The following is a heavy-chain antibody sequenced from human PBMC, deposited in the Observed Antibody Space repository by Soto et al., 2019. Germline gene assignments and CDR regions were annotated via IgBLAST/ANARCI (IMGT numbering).Heavy chain of an antibody. CDR1: GGSICSGGYY. V-gene: IGHV4-31*02. D-gene: IGHD3-10*01. CDR2: IYYSRST. Sequence: TLSLTCTVSGGSICSGGYYSIWIRQHPGKGLEWIGYIYYSRSTYYNPSLKSRVTRSVDTSKNQFSLKLSSVTAADTAVYYCARAQTTLWFGELPIPGFDYWGQGTLVTVS. CDR3: ARAQTTLWFGELPIPGFDY. J-gene: IGHJ4*02.